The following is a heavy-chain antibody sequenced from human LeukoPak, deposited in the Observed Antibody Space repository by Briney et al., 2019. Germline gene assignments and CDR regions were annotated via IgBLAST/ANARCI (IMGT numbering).Heavy chain of an antibody. CDR3: ARTVVVVAATAAGYMDV. J-gene: IGHJ6*03. V-gene: IGHV1-69*06. CDR2: IIPIFGTA. CDR1: GYTFTSYG. D-gene: IGHD2-15*01. Sequence: SVKVSCKASGYTFTSYGISWVRQAPGQGLEWMGGIIPIFGTANYAQKFQGRVTITADKSTSTAYMGLSSLRSEDTAVYYCARTVVVVAATAAGYMDVWGKGTTVTVSS.